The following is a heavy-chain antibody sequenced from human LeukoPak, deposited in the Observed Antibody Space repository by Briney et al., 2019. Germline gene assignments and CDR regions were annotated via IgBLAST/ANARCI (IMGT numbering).Heavy chain of an antibody. CDR1: GGSISSGDYY. CDR3: ARWYYDSSGYPDY. Sequence: SETLSLTCTVSGGSISSGDYYWSWIRQPPGKGLEWIGYIYYSGSTNYNPSLKSRVTISVDTSRNQFSLKLSSVTAADTAVYYCARWYYDSSGYPDYWGQGTLVTVSS. J-gene: IGHJ4*02. V-gene: IGHV4-61*08. D-gene: IGHD3-22*01. CDR2: IYYSGST.